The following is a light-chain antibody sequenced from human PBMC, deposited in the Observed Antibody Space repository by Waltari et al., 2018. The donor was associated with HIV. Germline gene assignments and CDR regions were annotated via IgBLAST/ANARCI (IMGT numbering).Light chain of an antibody. CDR2: RDN. Sequence: QSVLTQPPSASGIPGQKVTIPCSGGTANIGANFVFWFQQFPGTAPKLLIYRDNLRHSGVPARFSGSKSGTSASLTISGLRSDDEAHYFCAVLDDTLGGGVFGGGTKLTVL. V-gene: IGLV1-47*01. CDR3: AVLDDTLGGGV. J-gene: IGLJ2*01. CDR1: TANIGANF.